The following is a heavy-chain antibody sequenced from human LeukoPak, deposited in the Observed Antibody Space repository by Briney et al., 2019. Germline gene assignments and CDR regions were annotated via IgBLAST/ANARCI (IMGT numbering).Heavy chain of an antibody. CDR2: ISWNSGSI. CDR3: AKARGWYLFDY. D-gene: IGHD6-19*01. V-gene: IGHV3-9*01. CDR1: GFTFDDYA. J-gene: IGHJ4*02. Sequence: PGGSLRLSCAASGFTFDDYAMHWVRQAPGKGLEWVSGISWNSGSIGYADSVKGRFTISRDNAKNSLYLQMNSLRAEDTALYYCAKARGWYLFDYWGQGTLVTVSS.